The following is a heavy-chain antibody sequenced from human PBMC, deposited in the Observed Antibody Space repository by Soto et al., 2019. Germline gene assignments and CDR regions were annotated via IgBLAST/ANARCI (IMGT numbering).Heavy chain of an antibody. CDR1: GFTFSSYA. CDR3: ARGPVLRYFDWLLRYYYYGMDV. J-gene: IGHJ6*02. D-gene: IGHD3-9*01. V-gene: IGHV3-30-3*01. CDR2: ISYDGSNK. Sequence: PGGSLRLSCAASGFTFSSYAMHWVRQAPGKGLGWVAVISYDGSNKYYADSVKGRFTISRDNSKNTLYLQMNSLRAEDTAVYYCARGPVLRYFDWLLRYYYYGMDVWGQGTTVTVSS.